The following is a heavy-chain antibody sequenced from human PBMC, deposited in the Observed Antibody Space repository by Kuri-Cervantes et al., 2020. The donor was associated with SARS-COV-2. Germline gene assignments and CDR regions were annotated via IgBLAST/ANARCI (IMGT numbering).Heavy chain of an antibody. CDR1: GFTFSSYW. CDR3: ARDRYCSSNSCYYYGMDV. J-gene: IGHJ6*02. Sequence: GESLKISCAASGFTFSSYWMSWVRQAPGKGLECVANIKQDGSEKYYVDSVKGRFTISRDNAKNSLYLQMNSLRAEDTAVYYCARDRYCSSNSCYYYGMDVWGQGTPVTVSS. CDR2: IKQDGSEK. D-gene: IGHD2-2*01. V-gene: IGHV3-7*05.